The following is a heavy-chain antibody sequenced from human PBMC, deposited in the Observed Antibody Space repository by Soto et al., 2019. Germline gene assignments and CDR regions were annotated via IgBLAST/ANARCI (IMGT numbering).Heavy chain of an antibody. CDR1: GFAFSNYA. V-gene: IGHV3-23*01. D-gene: IGHD6-19*01. CDR3: ARGGSGWYPFDY. J-gene: IGHJ4*02. Sequence: GSLRLSCAASGFAFSNYAMSWVRQSPGKWLEWISSLTGGGDNPHYAESVKGLFTISRDNSKSTPFLQINSLSDGDTAVYYCARGGSGWYPFDYWGQGTLVTVSS. CDR2: LTGGGDNP.